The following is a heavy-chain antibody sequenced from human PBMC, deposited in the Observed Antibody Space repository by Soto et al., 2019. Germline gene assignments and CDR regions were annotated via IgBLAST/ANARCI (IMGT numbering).Heavy chain of an antibody. V-gene: IGHV3-74*01. Sequence: EVLLVESGGDLVQSGGSLGLSCAASGFSFRSYWMHWVRQAPGKGLVWVARISSDGSTTTYADSASGRFIISRDNDANIVYLQMSSLRAEDTAVYYCAREYYGVLAGYYNDFWGQGPLVTVSS. CDR1: GFSFRSYW. J-gene: IGHJ4*02. CDR2: ISSDGSTT. CDR3: AREYYGVLAGYYNDF. D-gene: IGHD3-9*01.